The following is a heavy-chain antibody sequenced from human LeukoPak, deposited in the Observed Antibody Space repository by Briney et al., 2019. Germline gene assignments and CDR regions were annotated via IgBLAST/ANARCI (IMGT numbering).Heavy chain of an antibody. J-gene: IGHJ3*02. CDR3: ARSLYSGYDSSSAFDI. CDR2: INPNSGGT. D-gene: IGHD5-12*01. V-gene: IGHV1-2*02. Sequence: GASVTVSCKASGYTFTGYYMHWVRQAPGQGLEWMGWINPNSGGTNYAQKFQGRVTMTRDTSISTAYMELSRLRSDDTAVYYCARSLYSGYDSSSAFDIWGQGTMVTVSS. CDR1: GYTFTGYY.